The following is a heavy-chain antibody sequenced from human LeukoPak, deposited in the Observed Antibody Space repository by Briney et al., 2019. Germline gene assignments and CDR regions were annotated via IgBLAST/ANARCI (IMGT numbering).Heavy chain of an antibody. CDR2: IRASGDRT. CDR3: AVSAVPAVGY. V-gene: IGHV3-23*01. CDR1: GFTFINYG. D-gene: IGHD2-8*01. J-gene: IGHJ4*02. Sequence: RPGGSLRLSCVVSGFTFINYGMSWVRQAPGKGLEWVSTIRASGDRTYYAESVKGRFTMSGDKSKNTLYLQMSNLRAEDTAVYHCAVSAVPAVGYWGQGTLVIVSS.